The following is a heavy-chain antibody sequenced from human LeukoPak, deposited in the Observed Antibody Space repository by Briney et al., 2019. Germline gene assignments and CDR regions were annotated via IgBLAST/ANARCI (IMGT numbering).Heavy chain of an antibody. CDR1: GFTFSSYG. CDR2: ISYDGSNK. Sequence: GGSLRLSCAASGFTFSSYGMHWVRQAPGKGLEWVAVISYDGSNKYYADSVKGRFTISRDNSKNTLYLQMNSLRAEDTAVYYCAKSGYYGYWGQGTLVTVSS. CDR3: AKSGYYGY. J-gene: IGHJ4*02. V-gene: IGHV3-30*18. D-gene: IGHD3-22*01.